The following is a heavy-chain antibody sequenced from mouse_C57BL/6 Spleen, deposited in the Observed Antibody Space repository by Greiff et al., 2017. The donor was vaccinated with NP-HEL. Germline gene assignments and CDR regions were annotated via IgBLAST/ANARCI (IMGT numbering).Heavy chain of an antibody. CDR3: TRSWTLPYSDY. CDR2: IDPETGGT. D-gene: IGHD5-5*01. J-gene: IGHJ2*01. V-gene: IGHV1-15*01. CDR1: GYTFTDYE. Sequence: QVQLQQSGAELVRPGASVTLSCKASGYTFTDYEMHWVKQTPVHGLEWIGAIDPETGGTAYNQKFKGKAILTADKSSSTAYMELRSLTSEDSAVYYCTRSWTLPYSDYWGQGTTLTVSS.